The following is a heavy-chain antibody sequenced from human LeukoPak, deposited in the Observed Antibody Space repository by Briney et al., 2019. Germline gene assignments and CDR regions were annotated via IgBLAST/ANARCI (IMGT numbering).Heavy chain of an antibody. CDR1: GGSISSGDYY. Sequence: SETLSLTCTVSGGSISSGDYYWSWIRQPPGKGLEWIGYIYYSGSTYYNPSLKSRVTISVDTSKNQFSLKLSSVTAADTAVYYCARQDIVGATTFDYWGQGTLVTVSS. CDR3: ARQDIVGATTFDY. J-gene: IGHJ4*02. CDR2: IYYSGST. V-gene: IGHV4-30-4*08. D-gene: IGHD1-26*01.